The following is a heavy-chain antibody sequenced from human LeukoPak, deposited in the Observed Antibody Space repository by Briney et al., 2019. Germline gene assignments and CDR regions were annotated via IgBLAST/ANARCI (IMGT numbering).Heavy chain of an antibody. CDR3: ASWRTGFSFDC. D-gene: IGHD1-1*01. CDR2: IYYSGST. V-gene: IGHV4-59*08. J-gene: IGHJ4*02. CDR1: GGSISSYY. Sequence: SETLSLTCTVSGGSISSYYWSWIRQPPGKGLEWIGYIYYSGSTNYNPSLKSRVTISVDTSKNQFSLRLSSVTAADTAVYYCASWRTGFSFDCWGQGTLVTVSS.